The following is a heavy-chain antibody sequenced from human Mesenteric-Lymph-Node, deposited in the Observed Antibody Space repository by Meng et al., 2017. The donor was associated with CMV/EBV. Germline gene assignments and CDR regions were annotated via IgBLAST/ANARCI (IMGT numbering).Heavy chain of an antibody. J-gene: IGHJ4*02. CDR1: GFTFDNYG. CDR3: AREMGGSYGIDY. Sequence: GESLKISCAASGFTFDNYGMTWVRQAPGKGLEWVSLIYSGESTTYYADSVKGRFTISRDNSKNTLFLQMNSLRAEDTAVYYCAREMGGSYGIDYWGQGTLVTVSS. CDR2: IYSGESTT. V-gene: IGHV3-23*03. D-gene: IGHD1-26*01.